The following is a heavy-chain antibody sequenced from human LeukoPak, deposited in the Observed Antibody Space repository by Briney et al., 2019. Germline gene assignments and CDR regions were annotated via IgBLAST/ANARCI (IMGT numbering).Heavy chain of an antibody. CDR3: ARLVIREVYFDY. CDR2: IYYSGST. V-gene: IGHV4-39*01. Sequence: SETLSLTCTVSGGSISSSSYYWGWIRQPPGKGLEWIGSIYYSGSTYYNPSLKSRVTISVDTSKNQFSLKLSSATAADTAVYYCARLVIREVYFDYWGQGTLVTVSS. CDR1: GGSISSSSYY. J-gene: IGHJ4*02.